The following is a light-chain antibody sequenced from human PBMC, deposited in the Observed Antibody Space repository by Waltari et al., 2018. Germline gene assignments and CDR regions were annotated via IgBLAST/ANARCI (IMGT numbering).Light chain of an antibody. V-gene: IGKV4-1*01. CDR3: QQFYGSPFT. Sequence: DIMMTQSPDSLAVSLGERATINCKSSRSVLYSPKNKNSLSWYQQKPGQPPKLLIYWASTRESGVPDRFSGSGSGTDFTLTISSLQAEDVALYYCQQFYGSPFTFGGGTKVEIK. CDR1: RSVLYSPKNKNS. CDR2: WAS. J-gene: IGKJ4*01.